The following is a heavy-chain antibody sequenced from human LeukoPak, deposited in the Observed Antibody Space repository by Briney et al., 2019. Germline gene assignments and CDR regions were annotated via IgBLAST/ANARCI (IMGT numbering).Heavy chain of an antibody. Sequence: GGSLRLSCAASGFTFSSYGIHWVRQAPGKGLEWVAVISYDGNNKYYADSVKGRFTISRDNSKNTLYVQMNSLRAEDTAVYYCAKGLWFGELFEAFDYWGQGTLVTVSS. V-gene: IGHV3-30*18. CDR1: GFTFSSYG. CDR2: ISYDGNNK. J-gene: IGHJ4*02. CDR3: AKGLWFGELFEAFDY. D-gene: IGHD3-10*01.